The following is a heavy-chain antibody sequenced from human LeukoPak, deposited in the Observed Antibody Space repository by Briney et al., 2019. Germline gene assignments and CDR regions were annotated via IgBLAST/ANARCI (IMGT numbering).Heavy chain of an antibody. CDR3: AILSIAAHYDAFDI. V-gene: IGHV4-59*08. Sequence: PSETLSLTCTVSGGSISSYYWSWIRQPPGKGLEWIGYIYYSGSTNYNPSLKSRVTISVDTSKNQFSLKLSSVTAADTAVYYCAILSIAAHYDAFDIWGQGTMVTVSS. J-gene: IGHJ3*02. CDR1: GGSISSYY. CDR2: IYYSGST. D-gene: IGHD6-13*01.